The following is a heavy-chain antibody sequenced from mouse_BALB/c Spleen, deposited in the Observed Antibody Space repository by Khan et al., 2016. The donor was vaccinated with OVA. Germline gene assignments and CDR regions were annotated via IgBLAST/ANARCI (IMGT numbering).Heavy chain of an antibody. CDR1: GYSITTNYA. V-gene: IGHV3-2*02. CDR2: ISDSGST. Sequence: EVQLQESGPGLVKPSQSLSLTCTVTGYSITTNYAWDWIRQFPGNKLEWMGYISDSGSTSDNPSLKSRIPITRDTSKNQFFLQLNSVPTEDTATYYCALTTYYGCALDYWGPGTSVTVSS. J-gene: IGHJ4*01. CDR3: ALTTYYGCALDY. D-gene: IGHD1-2*01.